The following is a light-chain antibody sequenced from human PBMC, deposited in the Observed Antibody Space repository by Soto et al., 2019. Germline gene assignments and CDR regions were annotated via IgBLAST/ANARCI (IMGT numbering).Light chain of an antibody. CDR2: DNT. J-gene: IGLJ2*01. Sequence: QSVLTQPPSVSGAPGQRVTISCTGSSSNIGAGYDVHWYQQLPGTAPKLLIYDNTNRPSGVPDRFSGSKSGPSASLAITGLQAEDEADYYCQSYGSSLSGSLFGGGTKLTVL. V-gene: IGLV1-40*01. CDR1: SSNIGAGYD. CDR3: QSYGSSLSGSL.